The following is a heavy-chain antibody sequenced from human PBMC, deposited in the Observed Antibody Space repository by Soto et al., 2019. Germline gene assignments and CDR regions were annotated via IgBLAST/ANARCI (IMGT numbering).Heavy chain of an antibody. Sequence: GASVKVSCKASGYTFTSYAMHWVRQAPGQRLEWMGWINAGNGNTKYSQKFQGRVTITRDTSASTAYMELSSLRSEDTAVYYCARAYCSGGSRYGMAVWGQGTTVTVSS. CDR1: GYTFTSYA. J-gene: IGHJ6*02. CDR2: INAGNGNT. D-gene: IGHD2-15*01. CDR3: ARAYCSGGSRYGMAV. V-gene: IGHV1-3*01.